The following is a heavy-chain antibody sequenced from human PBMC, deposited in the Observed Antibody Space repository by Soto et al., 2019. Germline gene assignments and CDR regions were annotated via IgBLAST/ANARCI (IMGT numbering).Heavy chain of an antibody. Sequence: GWSLRLSCAASGFSFSSYDMTWVRQAPGQGLEWVSSLSVTGGGPYYADSVRGRFTMSRDNSKNTLALEMSGLRADDSAVYYCAKGRETTTSAQFCCDNWGQGTLVTVAS. D-gene: IGHD1-26*01. CDR3: AKGRETTTSAQFCCDN. V-gene: IGHV3-23*01. J-gene: IGHJ4*02. CDR2: LSVTGGGP. CDR1: GFSFSSYD.